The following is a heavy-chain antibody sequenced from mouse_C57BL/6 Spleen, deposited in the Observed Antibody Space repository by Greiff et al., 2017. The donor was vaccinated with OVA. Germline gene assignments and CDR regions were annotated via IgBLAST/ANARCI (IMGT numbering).Heavy chain of an antibody. CDR2: INYDGSST. D-gene: IGHD1-1*01. J-gene: IGHJ2*01. CDR1: GFTFSDYY. Sequence: EVQLVESEGGLVQPGSSMKLSCTASGFTFSDYYMAWVRQVPEKGLEWVANINYDGSSTYYLDSLKSRFIISRDNAKNILYLQMSSLKSEDTATYYCARVTTVVGRYFDYWGQGTTLTVSS. CDR3: ARVTTVVGRYFDY. V-gene: IGHV5-16*01.